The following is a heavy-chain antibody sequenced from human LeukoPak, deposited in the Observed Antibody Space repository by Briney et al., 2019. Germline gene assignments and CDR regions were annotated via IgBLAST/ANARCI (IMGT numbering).Heavy chain of an antibody. Sequence: PSETLSLTCTVSGGSISSGSYYWSWIRQPAGKGLEWIGRIYTSGSTNYNPSLKSRVTISVDTSKNQFSLKLSSVTAADTAVYYCARGRRFWSAAGMANVASGGWFDPWGQGTLVTVSS. D-gene: IGHD6-13*01. J-gene: IGHJ5*02. CDR2: IYTSGST. CDR1: GGSISSGSYY. V-gene: IGHV4-61*02. CDR3: ARGRRFWSAAGMANVASGGWFDP.